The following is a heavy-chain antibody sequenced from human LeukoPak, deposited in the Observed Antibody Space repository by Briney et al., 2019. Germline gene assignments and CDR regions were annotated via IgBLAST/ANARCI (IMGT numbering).Heavy chain of an antibody. Sequence: GGSLRLSCAASGITFSNAWMSWVRQAPGKGLEWVSSISSSSSYIYYADSVKGRFTISRDNAKNSLYLQMNSLRAEDTAVYYCARDGRRAMVDWGQGTLVTVSS. CDR3: ARDGRRAMVD. J-gene: IGHJ4*02. D-gene: IGHD5-18*01. V-gene: IGHV3-21*01. CDR1: GITFSNAW. CDR2: ISSSSSYI.